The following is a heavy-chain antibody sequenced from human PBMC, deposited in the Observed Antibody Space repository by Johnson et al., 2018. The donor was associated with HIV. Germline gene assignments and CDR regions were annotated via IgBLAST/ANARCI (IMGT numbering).Heavy chain of an antibody. CDR1: GFTFSSYG. CDR2: ISYDGSNK. Sequence: QVQLVESGGGVVQPGRSLRLSCAASGFTFSSYGIHWVRQAPGKGLEWVAVISYDGSNKYYADSVKGRFTISRDNSKNTLYLQMNSLRAEDTAVYYCARAGYGDFWDAFDIWGQGTMVTVSS. CDR3: ARAGYGDFWDAFDI. D-gene: IGHD4-17*01. V-gene: IGHV3-30*19. J-gene: IGHJ3*02.